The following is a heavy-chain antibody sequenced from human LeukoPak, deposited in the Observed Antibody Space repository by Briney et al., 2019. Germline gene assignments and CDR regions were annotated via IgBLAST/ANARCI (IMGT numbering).Heavy chain of an antibody. CDR3: ARRASCSSTSCYYYFDY. J-gene: IGHJ4*02. V-gene: IGHV3-11*04. Sequence: GGSLRLSCAASGFTFSDYYMSWIRQAPGKGLEWVSYISSSGNTIYYADSVKGRFTISRDNAKNSLYLQMNSLRAEDTAVYYCARRASCSSTSCYYYFDYWGQGTLVTVSS. CDR1: GFTFSDYY. D-gene: IGHD2-2*01. CDR2: ISSSGNTI.